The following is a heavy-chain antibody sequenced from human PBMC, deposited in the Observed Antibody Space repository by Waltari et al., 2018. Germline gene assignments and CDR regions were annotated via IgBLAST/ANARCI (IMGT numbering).Heavy chain of an antibody. CDR1: GFSLDTEDTGGG. Sequence: QITLEESGPPLVKPTQTLTLTCTFSGFSLDTEDTGGGVAWVRQPPGKSLEWVALIYWDDDKLYSPSLESRLTITKDASKKQVVLTMTNLDFVDTATYFCAHAPDGFNHRDYWGHGLLVTVSS. D-gene: IGHD5-12*01. CDR2: IYWDDDK. CDR3: AHAPDGFNHRDY. V-gene: IGHV2-5*02. J-gene: IGHJ4*01.